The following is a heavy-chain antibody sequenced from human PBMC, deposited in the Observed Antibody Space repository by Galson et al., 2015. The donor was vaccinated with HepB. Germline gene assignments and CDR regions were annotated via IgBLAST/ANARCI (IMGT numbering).Heavy chain of an antibody. J-gene: IGHJ3*01. Sequence: SLRLSCAASGFTFSNYAMSWVRQAPGKGLEWVAGISGSGASTYYADSVKGRFTISRDNSKNTLYLQMNSLRAEDTAVYYCAKIRGYSFGHIGSDAFDVWGQGTMVTVSS. CDR1: GFTFSNYA. CDR2: ISGSGAST. V-gene: IGHV3-23*01. D-gene: IGHD5-18*01. CDR3: AKIRGYSFGHIGSDAFDV.